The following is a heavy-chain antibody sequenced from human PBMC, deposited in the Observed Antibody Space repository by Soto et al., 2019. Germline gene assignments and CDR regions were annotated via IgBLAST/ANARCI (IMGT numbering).Heavy chain of an antibody. V-gene: IGHV3-21*01. CDR3: ARDRALVGASDY. CDR2: ISSSSSYI. J-gene: IGHJ4*02. D-gene: IGHD1-26*01. CDR1: GFTFSSYS. Sequence: GGSLRLSCAASGFTFSSYSMNWVRQAPGKGLEWVSSISSSSSYIYYADSVKGRFTISRDNAKNSLYLQMNSLRAEDTAVYYCARDRALVGASDYWGQGTLVTVSS.